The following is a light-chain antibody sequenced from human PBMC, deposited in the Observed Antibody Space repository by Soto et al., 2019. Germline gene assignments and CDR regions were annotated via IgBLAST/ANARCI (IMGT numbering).Light chain of an antibody. CDR1: SSDVGGYNF. Sequence: QSALTQPPSASGSPGQSVTISCSGTSSDVGGYNFVSWYQQHPGKAPKLMIYEVNKRPSGVPDRFSGSKYGNTASLTVSGLQAEDEADYYCSSFAGSNNRYVFGTGTQVTVL. V-gene: IGLV2-8*01. J-gene: IGLJ1*01. CDR3: SSFAGSNNRYV. CDR2: EVN.